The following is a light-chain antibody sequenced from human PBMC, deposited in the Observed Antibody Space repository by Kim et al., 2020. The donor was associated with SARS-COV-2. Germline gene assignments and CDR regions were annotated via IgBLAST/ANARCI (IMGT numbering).Light chain of an antibody. Sequence: SVSPGERSTLSCRASQSVSSNLAWYQQKPGQAPGLLIYGAFTRATGIPARFSGSGSGTEFTLTINSLQSEDFAVYYCQQYKNWPYTFGQGTKLEI. CDR1: QSVSSN. V-gene: IGKV3-15*01. J-gene: IGKJ2*01. CDR3: QQYKNWPYT. CDR2: GAF.